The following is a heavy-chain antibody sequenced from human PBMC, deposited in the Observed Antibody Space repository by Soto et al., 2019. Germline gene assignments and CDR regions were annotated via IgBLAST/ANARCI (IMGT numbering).Heavy chain of an antibody. V-gene: IGHV4-39*01. D-gene: IGHD2-21*02. J-gene: IGHJ4*02. CDR2: IYYSGRT. CDR1: FDSINRRSSP. Sequence: ADTLSLTPTVTFDSINRRSSPRGWILTPPGKGLEWIGGIYYSGRTYNNPSLRSRVSMSIDTSKDQFSLKLKSVTAADTALYFCARQRTSVVTQAYFDVWGPGSLVTVSS. CDR3: ARQRTSVVTQAYFDV.